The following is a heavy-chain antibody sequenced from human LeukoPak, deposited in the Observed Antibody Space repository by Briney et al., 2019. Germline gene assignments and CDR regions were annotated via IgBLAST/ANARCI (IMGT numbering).Heavy chain of an antibody. J-gene: IGHJ4*02. CDR3: ARGIGDYGDSGFDY. V-gene: IGHV1-2*02. CDR1: GYTFTGYY. D-gene: IGHD4-17*01. CDR2: INPNSGGT. Sequence: ASVKVSCTASGYTFTGYYMHWVRQAPGQGLEWMGWINPNSGGTNYAQKFQGRVTMTRDTSISTAYMELNRLRSDDTAVYYCARGIGDYGDSGFDYWGQGTLVTVSS.